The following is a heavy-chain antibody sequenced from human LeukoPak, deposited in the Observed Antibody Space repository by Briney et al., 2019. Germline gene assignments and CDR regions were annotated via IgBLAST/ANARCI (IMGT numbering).Heavy chain of an antibody. CDR1: GDPISNYY. J-gene: IGHJ4*02. CDR3: ARHEDTAMVVYPFDS. CDR2: IYYSGST. V-gene: IGHV4-59*13. Sequence: SEPLSLPCTVSGDPISNYYWSWIRQPPGKGLEWIGYIYYSGSTNYNPSLKGRVTISVDTSKNQFSLKVTSVTAADTAVYYCARHEDTAMVVYPFDSWGQGTLVTVSS. D-gene: IGHD5-18*01.